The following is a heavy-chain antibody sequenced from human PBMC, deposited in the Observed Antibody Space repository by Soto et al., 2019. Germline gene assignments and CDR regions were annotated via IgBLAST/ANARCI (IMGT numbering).Heavy chain of an antibody. Sequence: QVTVKESGHVLVKPTETLTLTCTVSGFSLSNAGLGVSWIRQPPGKALEWLAHIFSNDEKSYSKSLKNRRTISKDTSKSQVVLTMTSMDPVDTATYYCASTYSTSWYWFDPWGQGTLVTVSS. J-gene: IGHJ5*02. CDR1: GFSLSNAGLG. D-gene: IGHD6-13*01. V-gene: IGHV2-26*04. CDR3: ASTYSTSWYWFDP. CDR2: IFSNDEK.